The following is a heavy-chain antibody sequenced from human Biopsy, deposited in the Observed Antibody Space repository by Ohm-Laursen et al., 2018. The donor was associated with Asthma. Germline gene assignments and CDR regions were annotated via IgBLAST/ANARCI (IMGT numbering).Heavy chain of an antibody. Sequence: AALVKVSCKSLGGTFNTYVIGWVRQAPGQGLEWMGGINSVFGTTTYPQKFQDRVTITADDSTSTVYMELSSLRSEDTAVYYCARKAGSCISRTCYSLDFWGQGTLVTVSS. CDR1: GGTFNTYV. CDR3: ARKAGSCISRTCYSLDF. D-gene: IGHD2-2*01. V-gene: IGHV1-69*13. CDR2: INSVFGTT. J-gene: IGHJ4*02.